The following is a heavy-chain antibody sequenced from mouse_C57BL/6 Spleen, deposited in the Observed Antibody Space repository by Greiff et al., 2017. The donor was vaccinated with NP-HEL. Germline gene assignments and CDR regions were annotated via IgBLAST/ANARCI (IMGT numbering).Heavy chain of an antibody. CDR3: ARQYGSSSAWFAY. CDR2: ISSGGSYT. D-gene: IGHD1-1*01. Sequence: EVKVVESGGDLVKPGGSLKLSCAASGFTFSSYGMSWVRQTPDKRLEWVATISSGGSYTYYPDSVKGRFTISRDNAKNTLYLQMSSLKSEDTAMYYCARQYGSSSAWFAYWGQGTLVTVSA. J-gene: IGHJ3*01. CDR1: GFTFSSYG. V-gene: IGHV5-6*01.